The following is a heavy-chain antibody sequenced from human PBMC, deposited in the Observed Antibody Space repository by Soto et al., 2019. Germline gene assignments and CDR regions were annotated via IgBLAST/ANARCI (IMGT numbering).Heavy chain of an antibody. V-gene: IGHV4-31*03. D-gene: IGHD2-21*02. Sequence: SETLSLTCTVSGGSISSGGYYWSWIRQHPGKGLEWIGYIYYSGSTYYNPSLKSRVTISVDTSKNQFSLKLSSVTAADTAVYYCARAGYDAAYCGGDCYPYNWFDPWGQGTLVTVSS. CDR1: GGSISSGGYY. CDR2: IYYSGST. J-gene: IGHJ5*02. CDR3: ARAGYDAAYCGGDCYPYNWFDP.